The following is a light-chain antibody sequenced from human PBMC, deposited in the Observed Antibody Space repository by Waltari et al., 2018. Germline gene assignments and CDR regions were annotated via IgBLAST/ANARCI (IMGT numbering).Light chain of an antibody. Sequence: DIVMTQSPLSLPVTPGEPAPISCRSSQSLLHNNGYNYLDWYLQKPGQSPQLLIYLGSNRASGVPDRFSGSGSGTDFTLKISRVEAEDVGVYYCMQALQTPLTFGGGTKVEI. CDR3: MQALQTPLT. V-gene: IGKV2-28*01. J-gene: IGKJ4*01. CDR1: QSLLHNNGYNY. CDR2: LGS.